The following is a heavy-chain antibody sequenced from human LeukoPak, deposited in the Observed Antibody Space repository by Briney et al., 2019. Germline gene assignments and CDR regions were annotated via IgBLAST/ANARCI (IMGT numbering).Heavy chain of an antibody. CDR1: GGSISSYY. Sequence: MASETLSLTCTVSGGSISSYYWSWIRQPAGKGLEWIGRIYTSGSTNYNPSLKSRVTMSVDTSKNQFSLKLSSVTAADTAVYYCAKKPLVLTAAMSWFDPWGQGTLVTVSS. V-gene: IGHV4-4*07. CDR2: IYTSGST. CDR3: AKKPLVLTAAMSWFDP. J-gene: IGHJ5*02. D-gene: IGHD2-2*01.